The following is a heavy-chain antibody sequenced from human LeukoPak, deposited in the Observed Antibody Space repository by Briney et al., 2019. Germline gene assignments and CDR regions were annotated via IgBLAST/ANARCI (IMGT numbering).Heavy chain of an antibody. CDR2: ISDCGDYT. J-gene: IGHJ4*02. V-gene: IGHV3-23*01. CDR1: GFTFSCYA. D-gene: IGHD2-8*01. CDR3: AKDTSIGKYCTNGVCSPFDY. Sequence: PGGSLRLSCAVSGFTFSCYAMRWVRQAPGQGVEWVSVISDCGDYTSYADSVRGRFTISRDNSRNTLYLQMISLRPEDTAVYYCAKDTSIGKYCTNGVCSPFDYWGQGTLVTVSS.